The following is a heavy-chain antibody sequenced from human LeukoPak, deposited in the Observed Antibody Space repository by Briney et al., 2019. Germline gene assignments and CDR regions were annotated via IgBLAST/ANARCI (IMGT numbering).Heavy chain of an antibody. CDR3: ARGRPGYGDYDY. D-gene: IGHD4-17*01. V-gene: IGHV3-53*01. J-gene: IGHJ4*02. CDR2: IYRDGDT. CDR1: GFTVSSNY. Sequence: GGSLRLSSAASGFTVSSNYMSWVRQAPGKGLEWVSVIYRDGDTDYADSVKGRFTISRDNSKNTLYLQMNSLRAEDTAVYYCARGRPGYGDYDYWGQGTLVTVSS.